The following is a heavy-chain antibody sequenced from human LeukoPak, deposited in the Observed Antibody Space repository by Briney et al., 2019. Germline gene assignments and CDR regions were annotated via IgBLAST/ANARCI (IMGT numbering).Heavy chain of an antibody. J-gene: IGHJ2*01. CDR3: ATQVGASYWYFDL. Sequence: PGGSLRLSCAASGFSFKNAWMSWVRQAPGKGLEWVGRIQSLIDGGTVDYAANVKGRFTVSRDDPKKTLYLQMNSLNTEDTAVYYCATQVGASYWYFDLWGRGTLVTVSS. CDR2: IQSLIDGGTV. V-gene: IGHV3-15*01. D-gene: IGHD1-26*01. CDR1: GFSFKNAW.